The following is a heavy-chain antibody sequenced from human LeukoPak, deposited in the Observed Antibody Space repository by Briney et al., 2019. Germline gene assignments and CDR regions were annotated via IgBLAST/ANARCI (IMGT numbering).Heavy chain of an antibody. D-gene: IGHD2-2*01. CDR1: GGSISSYY. CDR3: AREWGDIVVVPAAISYYYYMDV. J-gene: IGHJ6*03. CDR2: IYTSGST. V-gene: IGHV4-4*07. Sequence: SETLSLTCTVSGGSISSYYWSWIRQPAGKGLEWIGRIYTSGSTNYNPSLKSRVTMSVDTSKNQFSLKLSSVTAADTAVYYCAREWGDIVVVPAAISYYYYMDVWGKGTTVTVSS.